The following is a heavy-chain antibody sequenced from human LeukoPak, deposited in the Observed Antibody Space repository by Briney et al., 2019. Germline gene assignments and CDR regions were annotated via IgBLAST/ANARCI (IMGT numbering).Heavy chain of an antibody. D-gene: IGHD6-13*01. CDR2: IDPSDSYT. J-gene: IGHJ6*04. CDR3: ARHGAAAGTEYGMDV. CDR1: GYSFTSYW. V-gene: IGHV5-10-1*01. Sequence: GESLQISCKGSGYSFTSYWISWVRPMPGKGLEWMGRIDPSDSYTNYSPSFQGHVTISADKSISTAYLQWSSLKASDTAMYYCARHGAAAGTEYGMDVWGKGTTVTVSS.